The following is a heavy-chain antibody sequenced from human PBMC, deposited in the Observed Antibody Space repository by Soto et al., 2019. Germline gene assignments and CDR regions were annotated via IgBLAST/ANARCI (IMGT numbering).Heavy chain of an antibody. Sequence: EVQLLESGGGLVQPGGSLRLSCAASGFNFRNYAMSWVRQAPGKGLEWVSVISGGGDSTFYADSVRGRLTISRDNPNKKVFLQINSLRADDTAIYYCAKDRRGLVHLGEVWDSWGQGTLVTFSS. CDR1: GFNFRNYA. V-gene: IGHV3-23*01. CDR2: ISGGGDST. CDR3: AKDRRGLVHLGEVWDS. D-gene: IGHD3-16*01. J-gene: IGHJ4*02.